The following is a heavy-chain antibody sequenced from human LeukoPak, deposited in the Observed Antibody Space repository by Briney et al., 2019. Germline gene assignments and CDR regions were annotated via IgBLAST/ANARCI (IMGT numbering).Heavy chain of an antibody. CDR2: IKQDGSEK. Sequence: ETLSLTCAVSGGSISSSHWWSWVRQSPGKGLEWVANIKQDGSEKHYVDSVKGRFTISRDNAKNSLYLQMNSLRAEDTAVYYCARHAKILYMTTVTRGRGIDIWGQGTMVTVSS. J-gene: IGHJ3*02. D-gene: IGHD4-17*01. V-gene: IGHV3-7*01. CDR1: GGSISSSHW. CDR3: ARHAKILYMTTVTRGRGIDI.